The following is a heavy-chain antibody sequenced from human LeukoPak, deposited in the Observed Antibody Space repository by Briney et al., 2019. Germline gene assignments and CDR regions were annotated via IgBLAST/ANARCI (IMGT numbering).Heavy chain of an antibody. D-gene: IGHD4-11*01. CDR2: ISAYSGIT. J-gene: IGHJ4*02. CDR1: GYTFTNYG. Sequence: ASVKVSCKTSGYTFTNYGFSWVRQAPGQGLEWVGWISAYSGITNYAQKLQGRVTMTTDTSTSTAYMELRRLRSDDTAVYYCARTESYNNYPDYWGQGTLVAVSS. CDR3: ARTESYNNYPDY. V-gene: IGHV1-18*01.